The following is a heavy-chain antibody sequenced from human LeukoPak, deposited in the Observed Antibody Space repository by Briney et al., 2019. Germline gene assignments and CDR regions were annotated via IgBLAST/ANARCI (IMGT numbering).Heavy chain of an antibody. CDR3: ARYSGSYYYPPAWDL. D-gene: IGHD1-26*01. CDR2: MSPNSGDT. Sequence: GASVKVSCKASGYTFTSYDFNWVRQATGQRPEWMGWMSPNSGDTGYAQKFQDRVTMTRNTSISTAYMELSSLRSDDTAVYYCARYSGSYYYPPAWDLWGQGTLVTVSS. CDR1: GYTFTSYD. V-gene: IGHV1-8*01. J-gene: IGHJ4*02.